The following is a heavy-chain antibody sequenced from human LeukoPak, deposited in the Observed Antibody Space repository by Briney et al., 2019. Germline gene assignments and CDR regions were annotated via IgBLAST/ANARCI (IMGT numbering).Heavy chain of an antibody. J-gene: IGHJ3*02. V-gene: IGHV3-66*01. Sequence: GGSLRLSCAASGFTFSSHWMHWVRQGPGKGLEWVSVIYSGGSTYYADSVKGRFTISRDNSKNTVYLQMNTLRAEDTAVYYCARDFPSGGADAFDIWGQGTMVTVSS. D-gene: IGHD4-17*01. CDR1: GFTFSSHW. CDR2: IYSGGST. CDR3: ARDFPSGGADAFDI.